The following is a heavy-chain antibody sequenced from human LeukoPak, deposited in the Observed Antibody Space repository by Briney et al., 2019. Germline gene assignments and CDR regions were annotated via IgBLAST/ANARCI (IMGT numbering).Heavy chain of an antibody. V-gene: IGHV5-51*01. CDR2: IYPGDSDT. J-gene: IGHJ4*02. CDR1: GYSFTTYW. Sequence: GESLKISCRGSGYSFTTYWIAWVRQMPGKGLEWMGIIYPGDSDTRYSPSFQGHVTISADKSISTAYLQWSSLKASDTAMYYCASPYPREYCSSTSCYFNYWGQGTLVTVSS. CDR3: ASPYPREYCSSTSCYFNY. D-gene: IGHD2-2*01.